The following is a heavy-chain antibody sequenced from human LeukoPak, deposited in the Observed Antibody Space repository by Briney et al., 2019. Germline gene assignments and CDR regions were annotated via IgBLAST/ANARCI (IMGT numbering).Heavy chain of an antibody. CDR1: GGSISSSSYY. Sequence: KPSETLSLTCTVSGGSISSSSYYWGWIRQPPGKGLEWIGSIYYSGSTYYNPSLKSRVTISVDTSKNQFSLKLSSVTAADTAVYYCARHDRIVGATNGGRVGGFDYWGQGTLVTVSS. CDR2: IYYSGST. V-gene: IGHV4-39*01. J-gene: IGHJ4*02. CDR3: ARHDRIVGATNGGRVGGFDY. D-gene: IGHD1-26*01.